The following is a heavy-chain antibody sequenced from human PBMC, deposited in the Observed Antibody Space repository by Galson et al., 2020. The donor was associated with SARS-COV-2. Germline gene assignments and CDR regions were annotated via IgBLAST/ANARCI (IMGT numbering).Heavy chain of an antibody. V-gene: IGHV3-21*01. D-gene: IGHD1-26*01. CDR2: ISAGSSYI. CDR3: ARVGGMATTPTNYYYYGLDV. CDR1: GFPFSSYS. Sequence: GGSLRLSCAASGFPFSSYSMNWVRQAPGKGLEWVSSISAGSSYIYYADSVKGRFTISRDNAKNSLYLQMNGLRADDTAVYYCARVGGMATTPTNYYYYGLDVWGPGTTVTVSS. J-gene: IGHJ6*02.